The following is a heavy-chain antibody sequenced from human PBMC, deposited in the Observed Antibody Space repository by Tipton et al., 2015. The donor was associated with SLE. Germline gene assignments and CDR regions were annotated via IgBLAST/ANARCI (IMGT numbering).Heavy chain of an antibody. CDR3: ARDGSGWSIT. Sequence: GSLRLSCAASGFIFSDYYMNWIRQAPGKGLEWVSYITSSGSTISYTESVKGRFSVSRDNAKNSLYLQMDSLRGEDTAVYYCARDGSGWSITWGQGTLVTVSS. D-gene: IGHD6-19*01. J-gene: IGHJ5*02. CDR2: ITSSGSTI. CDR1: GFIFSDYY. V-gene: IGHV3-11*04.